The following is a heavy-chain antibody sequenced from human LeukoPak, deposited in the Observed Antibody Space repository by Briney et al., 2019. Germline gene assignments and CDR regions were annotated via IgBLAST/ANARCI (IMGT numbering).Heavy chain of an antibody. D-gene: IGHD3-22*01. CDR2: IYYSGST. Sequence: SETLSLTCTVSGGSISSYYWSWIRQPPGKGLEWIGYIYYSGSTNYNPSLKSRVTISVDTSKNQFSLKLSSVTAADTAVYFCARHLGLFTTDNYFDYWGQGTLVTVSS. V-gene: IGHV4-59*08. J-gene: IGHJ4*02. CDR3: ARHLGLFTTDNYFDY. CDR1: GGSISSYY.